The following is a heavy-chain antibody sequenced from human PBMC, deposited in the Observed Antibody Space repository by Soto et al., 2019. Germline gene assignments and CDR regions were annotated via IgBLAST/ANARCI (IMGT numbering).Heavy chain of an antibody. V-gene: IGHV1-69*13. J-gene: IGHJ6*02. CDR3: ARDLYSVSARPDYYYYYGMDL. CDR1: GGTFSSYA. D-gene: IGHD6-6*01. Sequence: ASVKVSCKASGGTFSSYAISWVRQAPGQGLEWMGGIIPIFGTANYAQKFQGRVTITADESTSTAYMELSSLRSEDTAVYYCARDLYSVSARPDYYYYYGMDLWGQGTTVTGSS. CDR2: IIPIFGTA.